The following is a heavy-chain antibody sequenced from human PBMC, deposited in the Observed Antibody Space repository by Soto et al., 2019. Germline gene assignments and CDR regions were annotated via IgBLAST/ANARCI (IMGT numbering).Heavy chain of an antibody. CDR1: GGSISSGGYY. V-gene: IGHV4-31*03. CDR3: ARLGRGSHDYGDYGYGMDV. J-gene: IGHJ6*02. D-gene: IGHD4-17*01. CDR2: IYYSGST. Sequence: QVQLQESGPGLVKPSQTLSLTCTVSGGSISSGGYYWSWIRQHPGKGLEWIGYIYYSGSTYYNPSLKSRVTISVEPAKNQFSLKLSSVTAADTAVYYCARLGRGSHDYGDYGYGMDVWGQGTTVTVSS.